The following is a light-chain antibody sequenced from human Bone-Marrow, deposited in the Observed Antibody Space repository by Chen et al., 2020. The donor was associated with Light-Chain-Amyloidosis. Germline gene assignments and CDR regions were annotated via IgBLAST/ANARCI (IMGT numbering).Light chain of an antibody. CDR1: NSDVGNYNL. CDR3: CAYTGSSTWV. V-gene: IGLV2-23*01. CDR2: GDF. Sequence: QSALTQPASVSGSPGQSITISCTASNSDVGNYNLVSWYQHHPGKAPKLIIYGDFKRPSGVSNRFSGSKSGNPASLTISGLQNEDEAHYHCCAYTGSSTWVFGGGTKLTVL. J-gene: IGLJ3*02.